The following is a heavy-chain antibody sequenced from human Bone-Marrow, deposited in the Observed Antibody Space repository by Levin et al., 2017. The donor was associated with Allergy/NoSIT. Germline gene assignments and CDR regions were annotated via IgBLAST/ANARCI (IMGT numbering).Heavy chain of an antibody. V-gene: IGHV3-74*01. J-gene: IGHJ6*02. CDR3: EKDKYKLQSNNHVMDV. D-gene: IGHD1/OR15-1a*01. CDR2: IHGGGSGI. Sequence: GESLKISCEASGFTFHTHWMHWVRQAPGKGLEWVSRIHGGGSGIRYAGSVEGRFTISRDNTKNTLYLQMRSLKVEHTAVYFCEKDKYKLQSNNHVMDVWGQGTTVIVSS. CDR1: GFTFHTHW.